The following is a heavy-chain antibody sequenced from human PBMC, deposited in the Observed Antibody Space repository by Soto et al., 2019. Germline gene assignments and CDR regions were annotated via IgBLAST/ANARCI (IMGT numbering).Heavy chain of an antibody. CDR1: GGTFSSYT. J-gene: IGHJ4*02. CDR2: IIPILGIA. V-gene: IGHV1-69*04. D-gene: IGHD6-13*01. CDR3: ARDSKGSSWSNPYFDY. Sequence: SVKVSCKASGGTFSSYTISWVRQAPGQGLEWMGRIIPILGIANYAQKFQGRVTITADKSTSTAYMELSSLRSEDSAVYYCARDSKGSSWSNPYFDYWGQGTLVTVS.